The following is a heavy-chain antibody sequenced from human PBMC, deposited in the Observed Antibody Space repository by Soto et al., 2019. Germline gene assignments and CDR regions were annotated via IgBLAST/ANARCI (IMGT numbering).Heavy chain of an antibody. CDR1: GYTFTGYY. D-gene: IGHD3-10*01. Sequence: ASVKVSCKASGYTFTGYYMHWVRQTPGQGLEWMGWINPNSGGTNYAQKFQGWVTMTRDTSISTAYMELSSLRSEDTAVYYCARAPITMVRGVILYYGMDVWGQGTTVTVSS. CDR3: ARAPITMVRGVILYYGMDV. CDR2: INPNSGGT. J-gene: IGHJ6*02. V-gene: IGHV1-2*04.